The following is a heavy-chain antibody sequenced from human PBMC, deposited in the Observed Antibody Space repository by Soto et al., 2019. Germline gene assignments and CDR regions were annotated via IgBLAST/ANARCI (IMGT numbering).Heavy chain of an antibody. CDR1: GFDFRRFG. CDR3: ARDVFCKTVAFYEFAYHGLDV. V-gene: IGHV3-30*03. D-gene: IGHD3-9*01. J-gene: IGHJ6*02. Sequence: PGGSLRLSCAASGFDFRRFGMHWVRQAPGKGLEWVALISYVGTTTYYSESVRGRFTTSRDNSMNTLFLQANNLGPEDTAVYYCARDVFCKTVAFYEFAYHGLDVWGQGTTVTVSS. CDR2: ISYVGTTT.